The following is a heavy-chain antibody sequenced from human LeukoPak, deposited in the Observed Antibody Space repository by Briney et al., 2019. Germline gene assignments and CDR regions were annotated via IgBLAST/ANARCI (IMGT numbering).Heavy chain of an antibody. Sequence: SETLSLTCTVSGGSINSYYWSWIRQPPGRGLEWIGSIRYSGSTSYNPSLRSRVTISVDKSKNQFFLKLSSVTATDTAVYYCARRVHSSSWSSYFDYWGQETLVTVSS. D-gene: IGHD6-13*01. CDR1: GGSINSYY. V-gene: IGHV4-59*01. CDR2: IRYSGST. CDR3: ARRVHSSSWSSYFDY. J-gene: IGHJ4*02.